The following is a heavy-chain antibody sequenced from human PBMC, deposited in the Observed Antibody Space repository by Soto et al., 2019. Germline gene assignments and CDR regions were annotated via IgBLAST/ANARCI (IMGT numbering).Heavy chain of an antibody. D-gene: IGHD3-10*01. V-gene: IGHV3-30*18. CDR2: ISYGGSNK. J-gene: IGHJ3*02. Sequence: PGGALRVSCAAPGFTCSSYDMHWGRQAPGKGLEWVAVISYGGSNKYYADSVKGRFTISRDNSKNTLYLQMNSLRAEDTAVYYCAKENSGFGELHDAFDIWGQGTMVPVSS. CDR3: AKENSGFGELHDAFDI. CDR1: GFTCSSYD.